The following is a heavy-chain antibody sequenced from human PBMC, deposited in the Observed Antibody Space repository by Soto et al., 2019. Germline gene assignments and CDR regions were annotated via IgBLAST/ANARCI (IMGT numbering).Heavy chain of an antibody. CDR3: ARVSRAGVVIVRANCFAP. J-gene: IGHJ5*02. CDR2: IYYSGST. D-gene: IGHD3-3*01. CDR1: GGSVGRGSYY. V-gene: IGHV4-61*01. Sequence: PPETLPLTCTVSGGSVGRGSYYWSWIRQPPGKGLEWIGYIYYSGSTNYNPSLKSRVTISVDTSKNQFSLKLSSVTAADTAVYYCARVSRAGVVIVRANCFAPWGQGPLVTVS.